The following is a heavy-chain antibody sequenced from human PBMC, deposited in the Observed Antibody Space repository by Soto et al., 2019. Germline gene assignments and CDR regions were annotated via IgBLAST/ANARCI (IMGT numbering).Heavy chain of an antibody. CDR3: ARSAGWYAVHS. D-gene: IGHD6-19*01. CDR1: GDSVSSPYY. Sequence: QVQLQESGPGLVKPSGTLSLTCAVSGDSVSSPYYWCWVRQPPGTGLEWIGEVFHTGTTSYNPSLRSRVTISMDKSNYQFSLDLRSVTAADTAVYYCARSAGWYAVHSWGPGTLVIVSS. V-gene: IGHV4-4*02. CDR2: VFHTGTT. J-gene: IGHJ4*02.